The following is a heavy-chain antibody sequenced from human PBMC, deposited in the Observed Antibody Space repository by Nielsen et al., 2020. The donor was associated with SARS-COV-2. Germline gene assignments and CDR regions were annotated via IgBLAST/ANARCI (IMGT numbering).Heavy chain of an antibody. CDR3: AGITMVRGAPLRYYYYMDV. CDR2: IYYSGST. V-gene: IGHV4-39*07. J-gene: IGHJ6*03. D-gene: IGHD3-10*01. Sequence: VRQMPGKGLEWIGSIYYSGSTYYNPSLKSRVTISVDTSKNQFSLKLSSVTAADTAVYYCAGITMVRGAPLRYYYYMDVWGKGTTVTVSS.